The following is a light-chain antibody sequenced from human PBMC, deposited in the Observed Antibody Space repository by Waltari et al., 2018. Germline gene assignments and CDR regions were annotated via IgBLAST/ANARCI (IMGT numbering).Light chain of an antibody. CDR3: ETWDSNTRV. J-gene: IGLJ3*02. CDR2: LEGSGSY. V-gene: IGLV4-60*03. CDR1: SGHSSYI. Sequence: QPVLTQSSSASASLGSSVKLTCTLSSGHSSYIIAWHQQQPGNAPRYLMTLEGSGSYNKGSRDPERFSGSSSGADRYLTSSNLQSEDEADYYCETWDSNTRVFGGGTKLTVL.